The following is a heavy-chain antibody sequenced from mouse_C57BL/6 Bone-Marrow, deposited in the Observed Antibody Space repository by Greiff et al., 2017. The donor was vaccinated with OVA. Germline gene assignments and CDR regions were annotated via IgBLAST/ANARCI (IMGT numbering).Heavy chain of an antibody. Sequence: EVQRVESGGGLVQPGGSLKLSCAASGFTFSDYYMYWVRQTPEKRLEWVAYISNGGGSTYYPDTVKGRFTISRDNAKNTLYLQMSRLKSEDTAMYYCARHGGVTPWFAYWGQGTLVTVSA. J-gene: IGHJ3*01. CDR2: ISNGGGST. CDR1: GFTFSDYY. D-gene: IGHD2-2*01. CDR3: ARHGGVTPWFAY. V-gene: IGHV5-12*01.